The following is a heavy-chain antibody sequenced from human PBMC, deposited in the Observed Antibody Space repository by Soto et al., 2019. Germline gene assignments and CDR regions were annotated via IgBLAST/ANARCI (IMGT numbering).Heavy chain of an antibody. J-gene: IGHJ4*02. Sequence: PGESLKISCQGSGYSFTSYWITWVRQMPGKGLEWMGRIDPSDSYTNYSPSFQGHVTISVDESTSTAHLQWSSLKASDIANYYCERHEEEGQLDYWGQGTPVTVSS. V-gene: IGHV5-10-1*01. CDR3: ERHEEEGQLDY. CDR1: GYSFTSYW. CDR2: IDPSDSYT.